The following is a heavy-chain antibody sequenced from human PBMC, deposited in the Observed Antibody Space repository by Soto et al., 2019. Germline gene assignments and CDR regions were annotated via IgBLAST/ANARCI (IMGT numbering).Heavy chain of an antibody. Sequence: SVKVSCKASGDTFSSYASRWVRQAPGQGLEWMGGIIPMFGASTYAQKFQARVTFTADESTATAYMELSSLRSDDTAVYYCARDPKDPETYYYGLDVWGQGTTLTVSS. CDR1: GDTFSSYA. CDR3: ARDPKDPETYYYGLDV. J-gene: IGHJ6*02. V-gene: IGHV1-69*13. CDR2: IIPMFGAS.